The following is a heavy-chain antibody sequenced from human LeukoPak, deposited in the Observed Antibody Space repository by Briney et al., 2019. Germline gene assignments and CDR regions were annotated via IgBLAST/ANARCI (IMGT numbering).Heavy chain of an antibody. V-gene: IGHV3-53*01. Sequence: GGSLRLSCEASGFSVSSNDMSWVRQAPGKGLECVSVIDRGGSTFYADSVKGRFTISRDNSKNTLYLQMNSLRVEDTAEFYCAKRVGYGYGMDVRGQGTTVTVSS. CDR1: GFSVSSND. CDR3: AKRVGYGYGMDV. CDR2: IDRGGST. D-gene: IGHD6-13*01. J-gene: IGHJ6*02.